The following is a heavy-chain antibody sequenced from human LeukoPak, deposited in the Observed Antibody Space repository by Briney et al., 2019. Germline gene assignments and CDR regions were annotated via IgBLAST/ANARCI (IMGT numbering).Heavy chain of an antibody. Sequence: GGSLRLPCAASTFTFSRYAMAWARQAPGRVVEWVSSISSSSSYIYYADSVKGRFTISRDNAKNSLYLQMNSLRAEDTAVYYCASYTAASDAFDIWGQGTMVTVSS. J-gene: IGHJ3*02. CDR2: ISSSSSYI. V-gene: IGHV3-21*01. CDR1: TFTFSRYA. D-gene: IGHD5-18*01. CDR3: ASYTAASDAFDI.